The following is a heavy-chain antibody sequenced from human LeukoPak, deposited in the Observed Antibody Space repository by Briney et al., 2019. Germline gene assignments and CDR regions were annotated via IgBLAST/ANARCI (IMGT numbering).Heavy chain of an antibody. CDR2: LNQDGSEN. V-gene: IGHV3-7*01. CDR3: ARAPEGSGSSYYFDY. Sequence: PGGSLRLSCAASGFTFSSYWMSWVRQAPGKGLEWVANLNQDGSENYYVDSVKGRFTISRDNAKNSLYLQMNSLRAEDTAVYYCARAPEGSGSSYYFDYWGQGTLVTVSS. CDR1: GFTFSSYW. J-gene: IGHJ4*02. D-gene: IGHD3-10*01.